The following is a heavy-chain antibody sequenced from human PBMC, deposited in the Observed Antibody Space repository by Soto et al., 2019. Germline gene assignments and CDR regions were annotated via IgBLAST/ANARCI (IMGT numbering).Heavy chain of an antibody. V-gene: IGHV4-4*07. CDR1: GGSVSSYY. CDR2: IYTSGNT. J-gene: IGHJ6*02. D-gene: IGHD2-8*01. CDR3: ARDGVGSHGMDV. Sequence: QVQLQESDPGLVKPSETLSLTCTVSGGSVSSYYWSWIRQPAGKGLDWIGRIYTSGNTDYNPSLKSRVTMSVDTSKNQFSLKLSSVTAADTAVYYCARDGVGSHGMDVWGQGTTVTVSS.